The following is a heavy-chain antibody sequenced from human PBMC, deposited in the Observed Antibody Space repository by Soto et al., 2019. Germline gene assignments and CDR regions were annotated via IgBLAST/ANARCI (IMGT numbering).Heavy chain of an antibody. V-gene: IGHV4-4*07. Sequence: QVQVKESGPGLVKPSETLSLTCTVSGGSISDYSWSWIRQSAGKGLEWLGRISTSGDSHYHPSIRSRVTMSIETSKNQFSLILRSVTAADTAVYYCARESGENWTYEVEWGQGTVVTVSS. D-gene: IGHD1-7*01. J-gene: IGHJ4*02. CDR3: ARESGENWTYEVE. CDR2: ISTSGDS. CDR1: GGSISDYS.